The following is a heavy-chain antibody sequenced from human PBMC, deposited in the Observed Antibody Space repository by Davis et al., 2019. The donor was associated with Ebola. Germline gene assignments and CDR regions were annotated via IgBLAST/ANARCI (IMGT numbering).Heavy chain of an antibody. V-gene: IGHV3-7*03. CDR1: GFTFSNYW. Sequence: PGGSLRLSCAASGFTFSNYWMSWVRQAPGKGLEWVANIKKDGSEKDYVDSVKGRFTVSRDNAQNSLYLQMNSLGAEDTAVYYCARLGVATTGTSDFWGQGTLVTVSS. D-gene: IGHD6-13*01. CDR2: IKKDGSEK. J-gene: IGHJ4*02. CDR3: ARLGVATTGTSDF.